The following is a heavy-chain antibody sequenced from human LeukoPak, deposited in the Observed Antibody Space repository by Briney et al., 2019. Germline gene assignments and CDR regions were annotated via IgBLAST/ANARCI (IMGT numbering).Heavy chain of an antibody. Sequence: GGSLRLSCAASGFTFSSYGMHWVRQAPGKGLEWVAVISYDGSNKYYADSVKGRSTISRDNSKNTLYLQMNSLRAEDTAVYYCAKERTFSSRYFDYWGQGTLVTVSS. CDR2: ISYDGSNK. CDR3: AKERTFSSRYFDY. D-gene: IGHD6-13*01. J-gene: IGHJ4*02. V-gene: IGHV3-30*18. CDR1: GFTFSSYG.